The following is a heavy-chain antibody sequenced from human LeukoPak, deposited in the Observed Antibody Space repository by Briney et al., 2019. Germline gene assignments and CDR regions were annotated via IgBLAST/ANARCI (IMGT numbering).Heavy chain of an antibody. Sequence: SVKVSCEASGGTFSSYAISWVRQAPGQGLEWMGRIIPILGIANYAQKFKGRVTITADKSTSTAYMELSSMRAEDTAVYYCARDSVAVAGDAFDIWGQGTMVTVSS. V-gene: IGHV1-69*04. CDR1: GGTFSSYA. CDR3: ARDSVAVAGDAFDI. D-gene: IGHD6-19*01. J-gene: IGHJ3*02. CDR2: IIPILGIA.